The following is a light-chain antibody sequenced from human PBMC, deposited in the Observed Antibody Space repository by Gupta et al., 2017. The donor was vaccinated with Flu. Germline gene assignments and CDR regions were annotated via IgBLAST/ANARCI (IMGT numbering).Light chain of an antibody. Sequence: DIQMTQSPSSLSASVGDRVTITCRASQSISSYLNWYQQKPGKAPKLLIYAASSLQSGVPSGLSGSGSGTDVTLTISSRQPEDFATYYCQQSYSTPPYSFGQGTKLEIK. CDR1: QSISSY. V-gene: IGKV1-39*01. CDR3: QQSYSTPPYS. CDR2: AAS. J-gene: IGKJ2*03.